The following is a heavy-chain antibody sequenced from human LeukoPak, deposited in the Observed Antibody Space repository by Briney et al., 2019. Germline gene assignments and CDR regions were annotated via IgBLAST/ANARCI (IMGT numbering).Heavy chain of an antibody. CDR2: IYYSGST. CDR3: ARDLLNEGNHLDY. CDR1: GGSISSGDYY. D-gene: IGHD4-23*01. V-gene: IGHV4-30-4*01. J-gene: IGHJ4*02. Sequence: RSSETLSLTCTVSGGSISSGDYYWSWIRQPPGKGLEWIGYIYYSGSTYYNPSLKSRVTISVDTSKNQFSLKLSSVTAADTAVYYCARDLLNEGNHLDYWGQGTLSPSPQ.